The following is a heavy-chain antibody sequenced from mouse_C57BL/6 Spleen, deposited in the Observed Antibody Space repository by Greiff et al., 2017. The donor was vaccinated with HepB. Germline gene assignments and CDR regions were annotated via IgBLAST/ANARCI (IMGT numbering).Heavy chain of an antibody. CDR3: ARGGYGSSYEYFDV. D-gene: IGHD1-1*01. Sequence: EVQLQHSGPELVKPGASVKIPCKASGYTFTDYNMDWVKQSHGKSLEWIGDINPNNGGTIYNQKFKGKATLTVDKSSSTAYMELRSLTSEDTAVYYCARGGYGSSYEYFDVWGTGTTVTVSS. CDR2: INPNNGGT. J-gene: IGHJ1*03. V-gene: IGHV1-18*01. CDR1: GYTFTDYN.